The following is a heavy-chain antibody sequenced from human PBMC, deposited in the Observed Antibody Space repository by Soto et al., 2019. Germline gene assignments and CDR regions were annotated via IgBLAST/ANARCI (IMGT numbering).Heavy chain of an antibody. Sequence: GGSLRLSCAASGFTFSDYWMSWVRQAPGKGLEWVAHINQDGGEKYYVDSVKGRFSISRDNAKNSLYLQMNSLRAEDTAVFYCARAPAKSGRNYYFEYWGQGTLVTVSS. V-gene: IGHV3-7*05. D-gene: IGHD1-26*01. J-gene: IGHJ4*01. CDR1: GFTFSDYW. CDR2: INQDGGEK. CDR3: ARAPAKSGRNYYFEY.